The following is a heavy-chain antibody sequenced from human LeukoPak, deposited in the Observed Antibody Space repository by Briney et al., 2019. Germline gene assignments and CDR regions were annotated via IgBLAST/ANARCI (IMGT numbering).Heavy chain of an antibody. J-gene: IGHJ3*02. D-gene: IGHD3-16*01. Sequence: GASVKVSCKASGYTFTSYGISWVRQAPGQGLEWMGWISAYNGNTNYAQKHQGRVTMTTDTSTSTAYMELRSLSSEDTAVYYCAGHPVGAAHVFDIWGQGTMVTVSS. CDR2: ISAYNGNT. V-gene: IGHV1-18*01. CDR3: AGHPVGAAHVFDI. CDR1: GYTFTSYG.